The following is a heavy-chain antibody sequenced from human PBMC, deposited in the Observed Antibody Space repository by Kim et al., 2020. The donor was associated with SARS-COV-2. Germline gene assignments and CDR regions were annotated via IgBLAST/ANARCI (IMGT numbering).Heavy chain of an antibody. CDR3: ARAGRGILTGYYHAFDI. V-gene: IGHV4-59*01. D-gene: IGHD3-9*01. CDR2: IYYSGST. CDR1: GGSISSYY. J-gene: IGHJ3*02. Sequence: SETLSLTCTVSGGSISSYYWSWIRQPPGKGLEWIGYIYYSGSTNYNPSLKSRVTISVDTSKNQFSLKLSSVTAADTAVYYCARAGRGILTGYYHAFDIWGQGTMVTVSS.